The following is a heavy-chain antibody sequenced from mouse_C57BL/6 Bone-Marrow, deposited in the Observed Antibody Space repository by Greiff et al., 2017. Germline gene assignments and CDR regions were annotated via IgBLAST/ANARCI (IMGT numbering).Heavy chain of an antibody. J-gene: IGHJ2*01. Sequence: VQLQESGAELVRPGASVTLSCKASGYTFTDYEMHWVKQTPVHGLEWIGAIDPETGGTAYNQKFKGKAILTADKSSSTAYMELRSLTSEDSAVYYCTDYGSRIDYWGQGTTLTVSS. CDR2: IDPETGGT. D-gene: IGHD1-1*01. CDR1: GYTFTDYE. V-gene: IGHV1-15*01. CDR3: TDYGSRIDY.